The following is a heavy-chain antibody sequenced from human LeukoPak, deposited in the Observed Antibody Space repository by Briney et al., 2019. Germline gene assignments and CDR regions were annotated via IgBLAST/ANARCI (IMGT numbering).Heavy chain of an antibody. Sequence: PGGSLRLSCAASGFTFSSYGMHWVRQAPGKGLEWVAVISYDGSNKYYADSVKGRFTISRDNSKNTLHLQMNSLRAEDTAVYYCAKDHVWIQLWSSWVDYWGQGTLVTVSS. D-gene: IGHD5-18*01. V-gene: IGHV3-30*18. CDR2: ISYDGSNK. J-gene: IGHJ4*02. CDR3: AKDHVWIQLWSSWVDY. CDR1: GFTFSSYG.